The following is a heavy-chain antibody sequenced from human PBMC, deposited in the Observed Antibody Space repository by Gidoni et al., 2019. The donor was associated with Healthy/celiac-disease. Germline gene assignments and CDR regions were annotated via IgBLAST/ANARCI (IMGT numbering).Heavy chain of an antibody. CDR3: ARDASTGDFDY. CDR1: GGPISSGSYY. Sequence: QVQLQESGPGLVKPSQTLSLTCTVSGGPISSGSYYWSWIRQPAGKGLEWIGRIYTSGSTNYNPSLKIRVTISVDTSKNQFSLKLSSVTAADTAVYYCARDASTGDFDYWGQGTLVTVSS. CDR2: IYTSGST. V-gene: IGHV4-61*02. J-gene: IGHJ4*02.